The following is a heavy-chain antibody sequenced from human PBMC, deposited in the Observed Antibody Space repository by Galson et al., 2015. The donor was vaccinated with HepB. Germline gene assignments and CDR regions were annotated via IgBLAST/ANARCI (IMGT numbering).Heavy chain of an antibody. V-gene: IGHV6-1*01. CDR3: ACSTALADSYFNY. D-gene: IGHD6-19*01. Sequence: CAISGDSVSSNSAAWSWIRQSPSRGLEWLGRTYYRSKWYNDYALSVKSRITINADTSKNQFSLQLNSVTPEDSALYFCACSTALADSYFNYWGQGALVTVSS. CDR2: TYYRSKWYN. J-gene: IGHJ4*02. CDR1: GDSVSSNSAA.